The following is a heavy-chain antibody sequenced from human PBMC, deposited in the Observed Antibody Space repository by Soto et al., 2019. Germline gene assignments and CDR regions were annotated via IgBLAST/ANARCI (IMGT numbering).Heavy chain of an antibody. J-gene: IGHJ6*02. D-gene: IGHD4-4*01. Sequence: PSETLSLSCTVSGGSISSSSYYWGWIRQPPGKGLEWIGSIYYSGSTYYNPSLKSRVTISVDTSKNQFSLKLSSVTAADTAVYYCARLSARRAIVKPLYYYYYGMDVWGQRTTVTGSS. CDR2: IYYSGST. V-gene: IGHV4-39*01. CDR3: ARLSARRAIVKPLYYYYYGMDV. CDR1: GGSISSSSYY.